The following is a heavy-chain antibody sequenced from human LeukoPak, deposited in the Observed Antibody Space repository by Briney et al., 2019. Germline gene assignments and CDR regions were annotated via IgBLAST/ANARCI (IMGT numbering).Heavy chain of an antibody. CDR3: AVNYYDSSGYRFDY. D-gene: IGHD3-22*01. J-gene: IGHJ4*02. Sequence: SVKVSCKASGGTFSSYAISWVRQAPGQGLEGMGGIIHIFGTANYAQKFQGRVTITTDESTSTAYMELSSLRSEDTAVYYCAVNYYDSSGYRFDYWGQGTLVTVSS. V-gene: IGHV1-69*05. CDR2: IIHIFGTA. CDR1: GGTFSSYA.